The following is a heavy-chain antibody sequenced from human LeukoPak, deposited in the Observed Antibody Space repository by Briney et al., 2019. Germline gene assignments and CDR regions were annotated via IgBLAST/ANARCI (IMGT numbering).Heavy chain of an antibody. Sequence: PGGSLRLSCAASGFTFSSYAMSWVRQAPGKGLEWVSAISGSGGSTNYADSVKGRFTISRDNSKNTLYLQMNSLRAEDTAVYYCAKDLRGSSGYFDYWGQGTLVTVSS. CDR3: AKDLRGSSGYFDY. D-gene: IGHD3-3*01. V-gene: IGHV3-23*01. CDR1: GFTFSSYA. CDR2: ISGSGGST. J-gene: IGHJ4*02.